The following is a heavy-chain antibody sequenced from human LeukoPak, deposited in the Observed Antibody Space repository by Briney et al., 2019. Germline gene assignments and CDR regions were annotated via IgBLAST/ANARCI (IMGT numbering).Heavy chain of an antibody. CDR3: AREGDFWSGYPDFDY. J-gene: IGHJ4*02. CDR2: INTDGTNT. D-gene: IGHD3-3*01. CDR1: GFILSRYW. Sequence: PGGSLRLSCAASGFILSRYWMDWVRQAPGRGLVWVSRINTDGTNTIYADSVRGRFTISRDNAKNTLYLQMNSLRAEDTAVYYCAREGDFWSGYPDFDYWGQRTLVTVSS. V-gene: IGHV3-74*01.